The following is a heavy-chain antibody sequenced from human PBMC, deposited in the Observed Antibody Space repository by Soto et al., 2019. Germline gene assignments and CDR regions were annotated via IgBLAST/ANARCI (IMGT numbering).Heavy chain of an antibody. CDR1: GFSLSTSGVG. CDR3: AHSRCGGDCLQSYSSHYYYGMDV. J-gene: IGHJ6*02. D-gene: IGHD2-21*02. CDR2: IYWDDDK. Sequence: QITLKESGPTLVRPTQTLTLTCTFSGFSLSTSGVGVGWIRQPPGKALEWLALIYWDDDKRYSPSLKSRLTTPKDTSKSQEVLTMTNLDPVDTATYYCAHSRCGGDCLQSYSSHYYYGMDVWGQGTTVTVSS. V-gene: IGHV2-5*02.